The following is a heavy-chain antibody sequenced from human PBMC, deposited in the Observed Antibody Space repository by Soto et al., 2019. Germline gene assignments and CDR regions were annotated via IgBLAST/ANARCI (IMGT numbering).Heavy chain of an antibody. CDR3: ARHLIDAFDI. Sequence: PGGSLRLSCAASGFTFSSYSMNWVRQAPGKGLEWVSSISSSSSYIYYADSVKGRFTISRDNAKNSLYLQMNSLRAEDTAGYYCARHLIDAFDIWGQGTMVTVSS. J-gene: IGHJ3*02. V-gene: IGHV3-21*01. CDR2: ISSSSSYI. CDR1: GFTFSSYS.